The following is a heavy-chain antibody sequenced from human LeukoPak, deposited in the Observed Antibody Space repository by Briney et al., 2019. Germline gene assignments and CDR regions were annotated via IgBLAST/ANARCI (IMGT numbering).Heavy chain of an antibody. J-gene: IGHJ4*02. D-gene: IGHD6-19*01. CDR1: SGSISRYF. CDR3: ARDGPVAGFFDY. CDR2: IDHSGST. V-gene: IGHV4-59*12. Sequence: TSETLSLTCTGSSGSISRYFWSWIRQPPGKGLEWIGYIDHSGSTNYNPSLKSRVTISVDTSKNLFSLKLSSVTAADTAVYYCARDGPVAGFFDYWGQGTLVTVSS.